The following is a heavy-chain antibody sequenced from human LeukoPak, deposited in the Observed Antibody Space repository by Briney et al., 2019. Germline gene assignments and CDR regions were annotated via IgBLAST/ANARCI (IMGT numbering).Heavy chain of an antibody. Sequence: GGSLRLSCAASGFTFSSYSMNWVRQAPGKGLEWVSYISSSSSTIYYADSVKGRFTISRDNAKNSLYLQMNSLRAEDTAVYYCARLGTSTYYDFWSGYYTGGYYYYVDVWGKGTTVTVSS. J-gene: IGHJ6*03. CDR3: ARLGTSTYYDFWSGYYTGGYYYYVDV. D-gene: IGHD3-3*01. V-gene: IGHV3-48*01. CDR1: GFTFSSYS. CDR2: ISSSSSTI.